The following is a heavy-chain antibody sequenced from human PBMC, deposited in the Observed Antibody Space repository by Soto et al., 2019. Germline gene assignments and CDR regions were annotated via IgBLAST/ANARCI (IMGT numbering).Heavy chain of an antibody. CDR2: INSNGRNK. Sequence: GGSLRLSCSASGFTFSNSAMHWVRQTPGRGLQYLAFINSNGRNKFYGDSVKGRFTVSRDNAKNTLYLQMSSLRVDDTARYFCVRASEPHPYGSGSYPPYCGPGPQVTVYS. CDR1: GFTFSNSA. V-gene: IGHV3-64D*06. J-gene: IGHJ4*01. CDR3: VRASEPHPYGSGSYPPY. D-gene: IGHD3-10*01.